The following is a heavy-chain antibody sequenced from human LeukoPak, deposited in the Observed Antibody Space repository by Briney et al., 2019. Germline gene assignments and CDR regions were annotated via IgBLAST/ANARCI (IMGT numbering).Heavy chain of an antibody. D-gene: IGHD2-8*01. CDR3: ARGRILYSTPRLFDP. V-gene: IGHV1-8*01. CDR1: GYTFTSYD. J-gene: IGHJ5*02. CDR2: MNPNSGST. Sequence: ASVKVSCKASGYTFTSYDINWVRQATGQGLEWIGWMNPNSGSTGYAQKFQGRVTMTRNTSISTAYMELSSLRSEDTAVYYCARGRILYSTPRLFDPWGQGTLVTVSS.